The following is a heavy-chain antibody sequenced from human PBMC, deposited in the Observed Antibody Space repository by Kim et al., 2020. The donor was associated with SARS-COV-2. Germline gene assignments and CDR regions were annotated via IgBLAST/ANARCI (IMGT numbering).Heavy chain of an antibody. CDR3: ASRGPRSSCYFDY. D-gene: IGHD6-13*01. J-gene: IGHJ4*02. V-gene: IGHV4-34*01. CDR1: GGSFSGYY. CDR2: INHSGST. Sequence: SETLSLTCAVYGGSFSGYYWSWIRQPPGKGLEWIGEINHSGSTNYNPSLKSRVTISVDTSKNQFSLKLSSVTAADTAVYYCASRGPRSSCYFDYWGQGTLVTVSS.